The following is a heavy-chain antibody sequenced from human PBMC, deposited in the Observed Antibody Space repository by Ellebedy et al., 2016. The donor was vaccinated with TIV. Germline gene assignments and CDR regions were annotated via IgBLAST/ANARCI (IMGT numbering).Heavy chain of an antibody. J-gene: IGHJ5*02. CDR3: GRGQWRNWFDP. Sequence: MPSETLSLTCTVSGYSISSGYYWGWIRQPPGKGLEWIGSMYHSGSTYYNPSLKSRVTVSVDTSKNQFSLNLSSVTAADTAVYYCGRGQWRNWFDPWGQGTLVTVSS. V-gene: IGHV4-38-2*02. CDR2: MYHSGST. D-gene: IGHD6-19*01. CDR1: GYSISSGYY.